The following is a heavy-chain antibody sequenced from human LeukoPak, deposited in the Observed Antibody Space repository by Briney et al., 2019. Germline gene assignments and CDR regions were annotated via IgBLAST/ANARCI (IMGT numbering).Heavy chain of an antibody. CDR1: GYTFTGYY. V-gene: IGHV1-2*02. J-gene: IGHJ4*02. D-gene: IGHD3-9*01. CDR3: ARVRSTGILTGYSN. Sequence: GASVKVSCKASGYTFTGYYMHWVRQAPGQGLEWMGWINPNSGGTNYAQKFRGRVTMTRDTSISTAYMELSRLRSDDTAVYYCARVRSTGILTGYSNWGQGTLVTVSS. CDR2: INPNSGGT.